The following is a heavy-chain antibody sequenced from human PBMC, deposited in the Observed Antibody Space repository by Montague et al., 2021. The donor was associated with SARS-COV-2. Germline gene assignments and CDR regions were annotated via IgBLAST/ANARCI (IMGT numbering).Heavy chain of an antibody. CDR2: IYNSGTT. CDR3: ASGGGYCSGGSCYYWFDP. CDR1: GDSISSYY. D-gene: IGHD2-15*01. V-gene: IGHV4-59*01. Sequence: SETLSLTCTVSGDSISSYYWNWIRQPPGKGLEWIGYIYNSGTTNYNPSVKSRVTISVDTSKNQFSLKLNSVTAADTAVYHCASGGGYCSGGSCYYWFDPWGQGTLVTVSS. J-gene: IGHJ5*02.